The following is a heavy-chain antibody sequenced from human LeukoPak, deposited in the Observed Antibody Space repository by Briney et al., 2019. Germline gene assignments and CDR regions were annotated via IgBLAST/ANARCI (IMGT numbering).Heavy chain of an antibody. CDR2: IYYSGST. V-gene: IGHV4-59*01. CDR3: ASSYYYYYMDV. CDR1: GGSISSYY. Sequence: SETLSLTCTVSGGSISSYYWSWIRQPPGKGLEWIGYIYYSGSTNYNPSLKSRVTISVDTSKNQFSLKLSSVTAADTAVYYCASSYYYYYMDVWGKGTTVTISS. J-gene: IGHJ6*03.